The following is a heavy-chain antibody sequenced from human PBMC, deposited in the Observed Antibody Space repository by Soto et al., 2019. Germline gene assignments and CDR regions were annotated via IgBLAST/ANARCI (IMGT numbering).Heavy chain of an antibody. CDR3: ARTFYGGNSGDY. Sequence: QITLKESGPTLVQPTQTLPLTCTFSGFSLSTSGVGVGWIRQPPGKALEWLAVIYWDDDKRYSPSLKSRLTITKDTAKNQVVLTMTNMDPVDTATYFCARTFYGGNSGDYGGQGTLGTVSA. V-gene: IGHV2-5*02. CDR2: IYWDDDK. J-gene: IGHJ4*02. D-gene: IGHD4-17*01. CDR1: GFSLSTSGVG.